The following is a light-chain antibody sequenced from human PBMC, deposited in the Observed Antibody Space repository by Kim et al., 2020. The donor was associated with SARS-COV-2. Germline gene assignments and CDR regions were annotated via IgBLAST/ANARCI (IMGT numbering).Light chain of an antibody. CDR2: DAS. CDR3: QQYDNLPRWT. V-gene: IGKV1-33*01. CDR1: QDISNY. J-gene: IGKJ1*01. Sequence: DIQMTQSPSSLSASVGDRVTITCQASQDISNYLNWYQQKPGKAPKLLIYDASNLETGVPSRFSGSGSGTDFTFTISSLQHEDIATYYCQQYDNLPRWTFGQGTKVDIK.